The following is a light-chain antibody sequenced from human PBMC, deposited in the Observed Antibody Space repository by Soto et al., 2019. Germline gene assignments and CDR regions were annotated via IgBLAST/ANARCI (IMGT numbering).Light chain of an antibody. CDR2: DVS. Sequence: QSALTQPASVSGSPGQSNTISCTGTSSDVGDYNYVSWYQQHPDKAPKVMIYDVSNRPSGVSNRFSGSKSGNTASLTISGLQAEDEADYYCSSYTSSSTLVFGTGTKVTVL. J-gene: IGLJ1*01. CDR1: SSDVGDYNY. CDR3: SSYTSSSTLV. V-gene: IGLV2-14*01.